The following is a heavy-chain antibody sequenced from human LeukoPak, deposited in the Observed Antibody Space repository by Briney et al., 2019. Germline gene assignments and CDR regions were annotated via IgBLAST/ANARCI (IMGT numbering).Heavy chain of an antibody. CDR1: GGTFSSYA. J-gene: IGHJ4*02. CDR3: AMGHDYGDRRFDY. D-gene: IGHD4-17*01. Sequence: GASVKVSCKASGGTFSSYAISWVRQAPGQGLEWMGRIIPIFGTANYAQKFQGRVTITTDESTSTAYMELSSLRSEDTAVYYCAMGHDYGDRRFDYWGQGTLVTVSS. V-gene: IGHV1-69*05. CDR2: IIPIFGTA.